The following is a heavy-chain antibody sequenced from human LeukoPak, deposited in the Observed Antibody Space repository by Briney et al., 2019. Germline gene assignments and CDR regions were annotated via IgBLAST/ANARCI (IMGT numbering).Heavy chain of an antibody. CDR1: GFTFSSYA. Sequence: GGSLRLSCAASGFTFSSYAMSWVRQAPGKGLEWVSAISGSGGSTYYADSVKGRFTISRDNSKNTLYLKMNSLRAEDTAVYYCANVCFACSSGYFDYWGQGTLVTVSS. CDR3: ANVCFACSSGYFDY. J-gene: IGHJ4*02. D-gene: IGHD3-22*01. V-gene: IGHV3-23*01. CDR2: ISGSGGST.